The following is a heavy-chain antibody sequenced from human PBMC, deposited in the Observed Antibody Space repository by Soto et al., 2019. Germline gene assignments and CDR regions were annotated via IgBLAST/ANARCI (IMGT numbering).Heavy chain of an antibody. V-gene: IGHV3-33*05. CDR2: ISYDGTNK. Sequence: QVQLVESGGGVVQPGRSLRLSCAASGFTFSSYAMHWVRQAPGKGLEWVAVISYDGTNKYYGDSVKGRSTISRDNSKNTRHMQMNRLTAEDAAVYYGVRAMAIFAVVTPPDYWGQGTLVTVSS. J-gene: IGHJ4*02. D-gene: IGHD3-3*01. CDR1: GFTFSSYA. CDR3: VRAMAIFAVVTPPDY.